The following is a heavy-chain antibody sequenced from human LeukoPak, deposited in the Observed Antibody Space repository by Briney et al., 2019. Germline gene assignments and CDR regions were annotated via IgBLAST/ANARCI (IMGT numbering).Heavy chain of an antibody. D-gene: IGHD3-22*01. J-gene: IGHJ3*02. V-gene: IGHV3-30*03. CDR1: GFTVSSKY. CDR3: ATYYYDSSGYYPDAFDI. CDR2: ISYDGNNK. Sequence: GGSLRLSCAASGFTVSSKYMSWVRQAPGKGLEWVAVISYDGNNKYYADSVKGRFTISRDNSKNTLYLQMNSLRAEDTAVYYCATYYYDSSGYYPDAFDIWGQGTMVTVSS.